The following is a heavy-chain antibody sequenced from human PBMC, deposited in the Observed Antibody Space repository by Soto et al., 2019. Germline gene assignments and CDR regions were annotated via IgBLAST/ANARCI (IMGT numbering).Heavy chain of an antibody. V-gene: IGHV3-21*04. CDR3: AKALDYLYYYYYGMDV. Sequence: AGGSLRLSCAASGFIFSSYRMNWVRQAPGKGLEWISSISTNSRYIYYADSVEGRFTISRDNSNNTLYLQMNSLRAEDTAVYYCAKALDYLYYYYYGMDVWGQGTTVTVSS. D-gene: IGHD4-17*01. CDR1: GFIFSSYR. J-gene: IGHJ6*02. CDR2: ISTNSRYI.